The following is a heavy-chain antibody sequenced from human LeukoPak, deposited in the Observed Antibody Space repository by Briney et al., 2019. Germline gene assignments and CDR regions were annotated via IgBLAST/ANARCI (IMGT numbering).Heavy chain of an antibody. J-gene: IGHJ5*02. CDR2: ISPSGDIT. CDR1: GFIFSSHG. CDR3: ARVSWVTGTTENWFDP. Sequence: GGSLRLSCAASGFIFSSHGMNWVRQAPGKGLEWVSGISPSGDITYYADSVKGRFTISRDNAKNSLYLQMNSLRAEDTAVYYCARVSWVTGTTENWFDPWGQGTLVTVSS. V-gene: IGHV3-23*01. D-gene: IGHD1-7*01.